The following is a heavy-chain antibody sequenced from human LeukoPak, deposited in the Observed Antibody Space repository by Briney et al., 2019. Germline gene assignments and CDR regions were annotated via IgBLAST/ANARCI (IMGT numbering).Heavy chain of an antibody. D-gene: IGHD3-22*01. V-gene: IGHV3-21*01. CDR3: ARGMYYYDSSGYSRRGAFDI. CDR1: GFTFSSYS. CDR2: ISSSSSYI. J-gene: IGHJ3*02. Sequence: GGSLRLSCAASGFTFSSYSMNWVRQAPGKGLEWVSSISSSSSYIYYADSVKGRFTISRDNAKNSLYLQMNSLRAEDTAVYYCARGMYYYDSSGYSRRGAFDIWGQGTMVTVSS.